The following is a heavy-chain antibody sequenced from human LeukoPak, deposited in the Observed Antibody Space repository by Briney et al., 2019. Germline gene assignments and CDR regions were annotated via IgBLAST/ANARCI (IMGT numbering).Heavy chain of an antibody. CDR2: IYYSGST. D-gene: IGHD2-15*01. J-gene: IGHJ3*02. CDR3: ARALAYYSGGSSYYGAFDI. CDR1: GGSISSGDYY. Sequence: SETLSLTCTVSGGSISSGDYYWSWIRQPPGKGLEWIGYIYYSGSTYYNPSLKSRVTISVDTSQNQFSLKLSSVTAADTAVYYCARALAYYSGGSSYYGAFDIWGQGTMVTVSS. V-gene: IGHV4-30-4*01.